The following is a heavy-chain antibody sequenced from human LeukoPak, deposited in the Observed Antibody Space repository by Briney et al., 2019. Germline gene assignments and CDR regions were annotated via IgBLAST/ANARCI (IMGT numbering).Heavy chain of an antibody. CDR1: GFTFGTTA. D-gene: IGHD5-18*01. CDR2: ISGYGAST. CDR3: VKGVTLIQLVLHYLAY. J-gene: IGHJ4*02. V-gene: IGHV3-23*01. Sequence: GGSLRLSCAASGFTFGTTAMSWVRQAPGKGLEWVSTISGYGASTYYADSVKGRFTFSRDNSKNTLYLQMNRLTAEDTAVYYCVKGVTLIQLVLHYLAYWGQGSLVTVSS.